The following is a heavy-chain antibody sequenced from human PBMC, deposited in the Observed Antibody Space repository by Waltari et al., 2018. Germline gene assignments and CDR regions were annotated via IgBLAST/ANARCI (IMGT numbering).Heavy chain of an antibody. J-gene: IGHJ6*02. V-gene: IGHV3-48*03. D-gene: IGHD2-2*01. CDR3: AREAEGYCSSTSCYGYYYGMDV. CDR2: ISSSGSTI. Sequence: EVQLVESGGGLVQPGGSLRLSCAASGFTFSSYEMNWVRQAPGKGLEGVSYISSSGSTIYYADSVKGRFTISRDNAKNSLYLQMNSLRAEDTAVYYCAREAEGYCSSTSCYGYYYGMDVWGQGTTVTVSS. CDR1: GFTFSSYE.